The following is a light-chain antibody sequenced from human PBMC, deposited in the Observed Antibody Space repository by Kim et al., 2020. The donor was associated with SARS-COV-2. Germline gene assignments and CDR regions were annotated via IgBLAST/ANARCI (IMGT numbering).Light chain of an antibody. CDR2: GKN. CDR3: NSRDSSGNHLV. J-gene: IGLJ2*01. Sequence: ALGRTARVTCQADSLRSYYESWYQQKPGPAPVLVLYGKNNRPSGIPDRFSGSSSGNTASLTITGAQAEDEADYYCNSRDSSGNHLVFGGGTQLTVL. V-gene: IGLV3-19*01. CDR1: SLRSYY.